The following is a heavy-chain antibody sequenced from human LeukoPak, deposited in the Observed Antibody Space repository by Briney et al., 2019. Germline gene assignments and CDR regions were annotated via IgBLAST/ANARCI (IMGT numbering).Heavy chain of an antibody. CDR1: GGTFSSYA. Sequence: SVKVSCKASGGTFSSYAISWVRQAPGQGLEWMGGIIPIFGTANYAQKFQGRVTITADESTSTAYMELNSLRSEDTAIYYCARAPFVAAGSDYWGQGTLVTVSS. CDR2: IIPIFGTA. J-gene: IGHJ4*02. D-gene: IGHD6-13*01. CDR3: ARAPFVAAGSDY. V-gene: IGHV1-69*01.